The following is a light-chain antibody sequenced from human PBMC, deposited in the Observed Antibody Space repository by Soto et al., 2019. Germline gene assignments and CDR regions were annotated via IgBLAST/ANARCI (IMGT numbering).Light chain of an antibody. CDR3: QLSDVTTVNDV. CDR1: NIGSKT. J-gene: IGLJ1*01. V-gene: IGLV3-21*02. CDR2: DDS. Sequence: SYDLTQPPSMSVAPGQTAMITCWGNNIGSKTVHWYQQKAGHAPVLVVYDDSDRPSGSPERFSGSNSGNTANLTISRVEAGDEADYYCQLSDVTTVNDVFGAGNKGTVL.